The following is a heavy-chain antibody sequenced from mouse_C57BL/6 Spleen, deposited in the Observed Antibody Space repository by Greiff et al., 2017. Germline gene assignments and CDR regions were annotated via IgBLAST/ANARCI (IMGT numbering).Heavy chain of an antibody. CDR3: ARDDYEYDGYAMDY. J-gene: IGHJ4*01. V-gene: IGHV1-81*01. CDR1: GYTFTSYG. D-gene: IGHD2-4*01. CDR2: IYPRSGNT. Sequence: QVQLQQSGAELARPGASVKLSCKASGYTFTSYGISWVKQRTGQGLEWIGEIYPRSGNTYYNEKFKGKPTLTADKSSSTAYMELRSLTSEDSAVYFCARDDYEYDGYAMDYWGQGTSVTVSS.